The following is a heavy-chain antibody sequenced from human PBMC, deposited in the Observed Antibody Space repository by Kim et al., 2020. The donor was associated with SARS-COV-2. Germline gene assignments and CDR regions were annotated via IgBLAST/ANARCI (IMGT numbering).Heavy chain of an antibody. J-gene: IGHJ6*03. Sequence: SETLSLTCTVSGGSISSDYWSWIRQPAGKGLEWIGRSYTSESTNYNPSLKSRITMSVDTSKNQFSLKLSSVTAADTAVYYCSIASTNYYYCYMDVWGKGTTVTVSS. D-gene: IGHD5-12*01. CDR2: SYTSEST. CDR1: GGSISSDY. CDR3: SIASTNYYYCYMDV. V-gene: IGHV4-4*07.